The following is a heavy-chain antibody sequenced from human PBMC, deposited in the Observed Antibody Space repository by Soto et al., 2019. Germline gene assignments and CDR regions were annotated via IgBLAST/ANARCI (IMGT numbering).Heavy chain of an antibody. Sequence: PGGSLRLSCTASGFTFGDYAMSWVRQAPGKGLEWVGFIRSKAYGGTTEYAASVKGRFTISRDDSKSIAYLQMNSLKTEDTAVYYCTRDPDFWSGYYLYYWGQGTLVTV. CDR2: IRSKAYGGTT. V-gene: IGHV3-49*04. D-gene: IGHD3-3*01. CDR3: TRDPDFWSGYYLYY. CDR1: GFTFGDYA. J-gene: IGHJ4*02.